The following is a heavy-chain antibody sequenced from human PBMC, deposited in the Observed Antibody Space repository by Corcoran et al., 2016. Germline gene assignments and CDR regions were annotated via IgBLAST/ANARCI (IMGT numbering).Heavy chain of an antibody. J-gene: IGHJ4*02. D-gene: IGHD2-21*01. CDR2: ISYDGSNK. V-gene: IGHV3-30*03. CDR1: GFTFSSYG. Sequence: QVQLVESGGGVVQPGRSLRLSCAASGFTFSSYGIHWVRQAPGKGLGWVAVISYDGSNKYYADSVKGRFTISRDNSKNMLYLQMNSLRAEDTAVYYCASENVEIHWGQGTLVTVSS. CDR3: ASENVEIH.